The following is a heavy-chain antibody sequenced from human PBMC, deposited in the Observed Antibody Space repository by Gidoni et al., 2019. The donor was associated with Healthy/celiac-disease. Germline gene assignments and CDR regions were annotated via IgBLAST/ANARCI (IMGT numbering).Heavy chain of an antibody. J-gene: IGHJ3*02. D-gene: IGHD6-19*01. CDR3: ARPSPQYSSGWNRDDAFDI. CDR1: GGSISSSSYY. V-gene: IGHV4-39*01. Sequence: QLQLQESGPGLVKPSETLSLTCTVSGGSISSSSYYWGWIRQPPGKGLEWIGSIYYSGSTYYNPSLKSRVTISVDTSKNQFSLKLSSVTAADTAVYYCARPSPQYSSGWNRDDAFDIWGQGTMVTVSS. CDR2: IYYSGST.